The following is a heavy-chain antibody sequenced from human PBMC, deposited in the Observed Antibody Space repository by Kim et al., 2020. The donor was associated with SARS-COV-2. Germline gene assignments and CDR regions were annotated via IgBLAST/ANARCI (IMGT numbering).Heavy chain of an antibody. D-gene: IGHD4-4*01. V-gene: IGHV4-30-2*01. J-gene: IGHJ4*02. CDR3: TRGPYRSYFDY. Sequence: SETLSLTCDVSGASISSGSYSWSWIRQPPGQGLEWIASFYQSGGTYYNPSLKSRATISVDRSKNQFPLTLTPVTAAATAAYYCTRGPYRSYFDYWGQGTL. CDR1: GASISSGSYS. CDR2: FYQSGGT.